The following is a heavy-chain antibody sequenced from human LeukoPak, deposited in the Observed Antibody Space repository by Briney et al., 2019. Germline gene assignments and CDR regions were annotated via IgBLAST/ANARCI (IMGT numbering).Heavy chain of an antibody. CDR1: GFTFSSYS. CDR3: ARGQWHDAFDI. V-gene: IGHV3-21*01. J-gene: IGHJ3*02. CDR2: ISSSSSYI. D-gene: IGHD6-19*01. Sequence: GGSLRLSCAASGFTFSSYSMTWVRQAPGKGLEWVSSISSSSSYIYYADSVKGRFTISRDNAKNSLYLQMNSLRAEDTAVYYCARGQWHDAFDIWGQGTMVTVSS.